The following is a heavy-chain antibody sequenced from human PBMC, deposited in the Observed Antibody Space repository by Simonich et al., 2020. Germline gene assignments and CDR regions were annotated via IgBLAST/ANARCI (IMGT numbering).Heavy chain of an antibody. Sequence: EVQLVESGGGLIQPGGSLRLSCAASGFTVSSNYMSWVRQAPGQVLEWVSVIYSGGSTYYADSVKGRFTISRDNSKNTLYLKINSLRAEDTAVYYCARWTATGYYFDYWGQGTLVTVSS. CDR2: IYSGGST. CDR1: GFTVSSNY. V-gene: IGHV3-53*01. D-gene: IGHD1-1*01. CDR3: ARWTATGYYFDY. J-gene: IGHJ4*02.